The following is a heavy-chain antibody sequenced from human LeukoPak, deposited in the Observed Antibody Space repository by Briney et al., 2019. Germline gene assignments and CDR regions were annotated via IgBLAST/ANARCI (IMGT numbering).Heavy chain of an antibody. CDR1: GYSFTTYW. J-gene: IGHJ3*02. Sequence: GESLKISCQASGYSFTTYWIAWVRQLPGKGLEWMGRVYPGDSDTRYSPSFQGQVTISADKSISTAYLQWSSLKASDTAMYYCARHRPTSNDAFDIWGQGTMVTVSS. D-gene: IGHD1-26*01. V-gene: IGHV5-51*01. CDR3: ARHRPTSNDAFDI. CDR2: VYPGDSDT.